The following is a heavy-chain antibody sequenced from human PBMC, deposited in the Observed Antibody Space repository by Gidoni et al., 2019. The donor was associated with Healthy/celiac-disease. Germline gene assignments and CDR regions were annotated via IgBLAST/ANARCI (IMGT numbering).Heavy chain of an antibody. CDR3: AKDEAFDI. J-gene: IGHJ3*02. CDR1: GFTFDDYA. CDR2: ISWNSGSI. V-gene: IGHV3-9*01. Sequence: EVQLVESGGGWVQPGRSLRLSCAASGFTFDDYAMHWVRQAPGKGLEWVSGISWNSGSIGYADSVKGRFTIARDNAKNSLYLQMNSLRAEDTALYYCAKDEAFDIWGQGTMVTVSS.